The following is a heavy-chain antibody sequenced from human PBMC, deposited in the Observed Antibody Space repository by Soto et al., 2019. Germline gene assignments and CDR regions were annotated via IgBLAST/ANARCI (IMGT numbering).Heavy chain of an antibody. CDR1: GYSFTTYN. Sequence: QVQLVHSGTEVKKPGASVKVSCKASGYSFTTYNLHWVRQAPGQGLEWMGIINPSVGSTTYAQNFQDRVTMTRDTSTTTVYMELSSLRSEDTAVYYCARARDMDVWGQGTTVTVSS. CDR3: ARARDMDV. V-gene: IGHV1-46*01. J-gene: IGHJ6*02. CDR2: INPSVGST.